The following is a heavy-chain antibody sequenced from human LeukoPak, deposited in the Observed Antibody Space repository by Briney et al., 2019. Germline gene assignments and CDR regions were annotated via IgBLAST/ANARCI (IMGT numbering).Heavy chain of an antibody. CDR3: TRWAALGPWDY. CDR1: GGSVSLYQ. J-gene: IGHJ4*02. Sequence: PSETLSLTCTVSGGSVSLYQWGWLRQPPGKGLEWIAYISYSANTAYNPSLRSRGTMSIDTSENQFSLRLSSVTAADTAVYYCTRWAALGPWDYWGQGTLVTVSS. V-gene: IGHV4-59*02. D-gene: IGHD7-27*01. CDR2: ISYSANT.